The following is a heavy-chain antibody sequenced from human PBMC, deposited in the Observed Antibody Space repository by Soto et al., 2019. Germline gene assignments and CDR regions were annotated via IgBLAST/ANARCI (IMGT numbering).Heavy chain of an antibody. CDR1: GFTFSTYG. V-gene: IGHV3-33*01. CDR2: IWYDGSNK. D-gene: IGHD3-22*01. Sequence: GGSLRLSCAASGFTFSTYGMHWVRQAPGKGLEWVAVIWYDGSNKYYADSVKGRFTISRDNSKNTLYLQMNSLRAEDTAVYYCARDLDYYDSSGYLNYWGQGTLVTVSS. CDR3: ARDLDYYDSSGYLNY. J-gene: IGHJ4*02.